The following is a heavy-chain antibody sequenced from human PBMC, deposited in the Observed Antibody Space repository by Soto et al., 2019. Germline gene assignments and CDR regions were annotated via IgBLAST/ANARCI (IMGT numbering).Heavy chain of an antibody. CDR1: GGSISGYY. Sequence: PSETLSLTCTVSGGSISGYYWSWTRQPPGKGLEWIGYIYYTGSTNYNPSLKSRVTISVDTSKNQFSLKLSSVTAADTAVYYCAREGRDGYNPLDYWGQGTLVTVSS. CDR3: AREGRDGYNPLDY. J-gene: IGHJ4*02. D-gene: IGHD5-12*01. CDR2: IYYTGST. V-gene: IGHV4-59*01.